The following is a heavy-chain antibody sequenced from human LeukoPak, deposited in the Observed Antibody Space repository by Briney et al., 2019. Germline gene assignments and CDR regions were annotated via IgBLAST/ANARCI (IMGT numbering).Heavy chain of an antibody. V-gene: IGHV1-46*01. Sequence: ASVKVSCKASGYTFTSYGISWVRQAPGQGLEWMGIINPSGGSTSYAQKFQGRVTMTRDTSTSTVYMELSSLRSEDTAVYYCARDLAAGYYFDYWGQGTLVTVSS. CDR3: ARDLAAGYYFDY. J-gene: IGHJ4*02. CDR1: GYTFTSYG. D-gene: IGHD6-13*01. CDR2: INPSGGST.